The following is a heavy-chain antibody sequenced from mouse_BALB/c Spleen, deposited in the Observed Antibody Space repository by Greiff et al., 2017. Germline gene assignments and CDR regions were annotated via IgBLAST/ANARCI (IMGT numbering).Heavy chain of an antibody. V-gene: IGHV5-17*02. CDR3: ARGYVGAMDY. J-gene: IGHJ4*01. Sequence: EVKLVESGGGLVQPGGSRKLSCAASGFTFSSFGMHWVRQAPEKGLEWFAYISSGSSTIYYADTVKGRFTISRDNPKNTLFLQMTSLRSEDTAMYYCARGYVGAMDYWGQGTSVTVSS. CDR2: ISSGSSTI. CDR1: GFTFSSFG. D-gene: IGHD1-2*01.